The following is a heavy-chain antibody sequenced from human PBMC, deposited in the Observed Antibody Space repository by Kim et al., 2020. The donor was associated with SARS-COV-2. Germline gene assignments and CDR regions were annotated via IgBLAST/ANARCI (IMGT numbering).Heavy chain of an antibody. J-gene: IGHJ4*02. D-gene: IGHD5-18*01. CDR1: GFTFSDYY. CDR3: ARNGGFTYGSQQFDY. Sequence: GGSLRLPCAASGFTFSDYYMNWIRQAPGKGLEWVSYISSSGTYTNYEDAVKGRFTISRDTAENSLYLQMNSLRAEDAAVYYCARNGGFTYGSQQFDYWGQGTLVTVSS. V-gene: IGHV3-11*03. CDR2: ISSSGTYT.